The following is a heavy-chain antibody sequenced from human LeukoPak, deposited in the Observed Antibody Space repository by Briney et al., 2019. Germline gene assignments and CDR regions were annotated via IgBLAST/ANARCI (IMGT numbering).Heavy chain of an antibody. Sequence: SETLSLTCAVYGRSFSGYYWSWIRQPPGKGLEWIGEINHSGSTNYNPSLKSRVTISVDTSKNQFSLKLSSVTAADTAVYYCASSGYYSYFDYWGQGTLVTVSS. CDR1: GRSFSGYY. CDR2: INHSGST. CDR3: ASSGYYSYFDY. J-gene: IGHJ4*02. V-gene: IGHV4-34*01. D-gene: IGHD3-22*01.